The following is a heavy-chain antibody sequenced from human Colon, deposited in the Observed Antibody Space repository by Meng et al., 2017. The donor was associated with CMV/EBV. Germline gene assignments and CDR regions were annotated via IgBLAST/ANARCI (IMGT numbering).Heavy chain of an antibody. CDR1: GFTLSDHY. Sequence: GGSLRLSCVASGFTLSDHYMTWIRQAPGRGLEWLSYTSNGGDTTHYADSVKGRFTISRDNAKNSLYLQMNSLRAEDTAVYYCARDFAQPGYCSSTSYPSDYWGQGTLVTVSS. CDR2: TSNGGDTT. D-gene: IGHD2-2*01. J-gene: IGHJ4*02. CDR3: ARDFAQPGYCSSTSYPSDY. V-gene: IGHV3-11*04.